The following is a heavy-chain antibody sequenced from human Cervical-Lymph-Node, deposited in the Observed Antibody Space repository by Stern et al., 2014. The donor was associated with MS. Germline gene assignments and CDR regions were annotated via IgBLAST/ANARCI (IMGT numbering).Heavy chain of an antibody. CDR1: GFNFSTYT. CDR2: IGRGGSSI. Sequence: EVQLVESGGGLVKPGESLRLSCEGSGFNFSTYTMNWVRQAPGKGLEWVSTIGRGGSSIYYAESLKGRFTISRDNTKNSMYLHMKSLRPEDTAVYYCARDDWGINDFGMDAWGQGTTVTVSS. J-gene: IGHJ6*02. V-gene: IGHV3-21*01. CDR3: ARDDWGINDFGMDA. D-gene: IGHD7-27*01.